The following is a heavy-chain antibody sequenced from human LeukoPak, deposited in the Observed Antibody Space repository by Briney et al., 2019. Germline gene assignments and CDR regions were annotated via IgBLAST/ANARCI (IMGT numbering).Heavy chain of an antibody. J-gene: IGHJ5*02. CDR1: GGTFSSYA. CDR3: ARVGERWLQGHYNWFDP. CDR2: IIPIFGTA. Sequence: ASVKVSCKASGGTFSSYAISWVRQAPGQGLEWMGGIIPIFGTANYAQKFQGRVTITADESTSTAYMELSSLRSEDTAVYYCARVGERWLQGHYNWFDPWGQGTLVTVSS. D-gene: IGHD5-24*01. V-gene: IGHV1-69*13.